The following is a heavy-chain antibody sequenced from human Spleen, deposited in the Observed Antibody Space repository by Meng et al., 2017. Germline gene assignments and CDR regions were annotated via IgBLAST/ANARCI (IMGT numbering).Heavy chain of an antibody. Sequence: SDTLSLTCAVYGGSFSGYYWSWIRQPPGKGLEWIGRIYPSGSTNYNPSLKSRVTISVDTSKNQFSLKLSSVTAADTAVYYCARRVSGELFDYWGQGTLVTVSS. CDR2: IYPSGST. D-gene: IGHD3-10*01. CDR1: GGSFSGYY. V-gene: IGHV4-4*08. J-gene: IGHJ4*02. CDR3: ARRVSGELFDY.